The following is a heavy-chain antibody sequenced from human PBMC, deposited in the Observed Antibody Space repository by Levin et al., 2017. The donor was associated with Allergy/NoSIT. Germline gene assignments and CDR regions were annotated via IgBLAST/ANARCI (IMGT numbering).Heavy chain of an antibody. CDR3: ARSFRLTMMDS. D-gene: IGHD3-22*01. Sequence: PGASVKVSCKASGGTFSSSTVSWVRQAPGQGLEWMGRIIPILGKTDYTQKFQGRVTFTADKSTSTAYLELSSLRSEDTAVYYCARSFRLTMMDSWGQGTLVTVSS. CDR1: GGTFSSST. CDR2: IIPILGKT. J-gene: IGHJ5*01. V-gene: IGHV1-69*02.